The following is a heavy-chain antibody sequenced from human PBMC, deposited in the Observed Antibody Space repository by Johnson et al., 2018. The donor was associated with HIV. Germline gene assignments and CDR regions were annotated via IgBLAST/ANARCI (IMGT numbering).Heavy chain of an antibody. CDR1: GFTFSSYD. V-gene: IGHV3-13*01. CDR3: AKDQWSSSWTNDAFDI. Sequence: VQLVESGGGVVQPGRSLRLSCAASGFTFSSYDMHWVRQATGKGLEWVSAIGTAGDTYYPGSVKGRFTISRENAKNSLYLQMNSLRAGDTAVYYCAKDQWSSSWTNDAFDIWGQGTMVTVSS. CDR2: IGTAGDT. J-gene: IGHJ3*02. D-gene: IGHD6-13*01.